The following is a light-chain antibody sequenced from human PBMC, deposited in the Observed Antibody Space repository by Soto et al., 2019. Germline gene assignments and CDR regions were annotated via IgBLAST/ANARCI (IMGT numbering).Light chain of an antibody. Sequence: EIVMTQSPATLSVSPGARATLSCRASQSVSSNLAWYQQKPGQAPRLLIYGASTRATGIPARFSGSGSGTEFTLTISSLQSEDFAVYYCQQYNNWPFGQGTKVDIK. V-gene: IGKV3-15*01. CDR3: QQYNNWP. CDR1: QSVSSN. CDR2: GAS. J-gene: IGKJ1*01.